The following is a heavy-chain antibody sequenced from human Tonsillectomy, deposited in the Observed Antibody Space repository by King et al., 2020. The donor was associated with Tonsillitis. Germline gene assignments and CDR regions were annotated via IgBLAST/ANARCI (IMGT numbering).Heavy chain of an antibody. V-gene: IGHV2-26*01. CDR2: IFSNDEK. CDR1: GFSLSNARMG. CDR3: ARIXXXIXLTXYXXXSGXXYCVMXV. Sequence: VTLKESGXVLVKPTETLTLTCTVSGFSLSNARMGVSWIRQPPGKALEWLAHIFSNDEKSYSTSLKSRLTISKDTSKSQVVLTMTNMDPVDTATYYCARIXXXIXLTXYXXXSGXXYCVMXVWXXGTTVTV. J-gene: IGHJ6*02. D-gene: IGHD3-22*01.